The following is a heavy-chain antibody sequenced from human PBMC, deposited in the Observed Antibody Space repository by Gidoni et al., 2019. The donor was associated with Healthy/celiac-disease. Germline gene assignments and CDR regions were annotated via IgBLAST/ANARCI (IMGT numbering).Heavy chain of an antibody. D-gene: IGHD3-10*01. V-gene: IGHV3-30-3*01. Sequence: QVQLVESGGGVVQPGRSLRRSWPASGFPFSSYAMHWARQAPGKGLEWVAVISYDGSNKYYADSVKGRFTISRDNSKNTLYLQMNSLRAEDTAVYYCARGASGGMDVWGQGTTVTVSS. CDR3: ARGASGGMDV. CDR1: GFPFSSYA. J-gene: IGHJ6*02. CDR2: ISYDGSNK.